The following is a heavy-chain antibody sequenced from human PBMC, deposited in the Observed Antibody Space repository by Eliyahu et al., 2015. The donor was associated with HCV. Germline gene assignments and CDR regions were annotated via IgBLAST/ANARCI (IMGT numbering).Heavy chain of an antibody. CDR3: AKAHSGDFWSGLGHDSLALDV. Sequence: QGQLVESGGGVVQPGRSLRLSCRTXGFTFRAYXXHWVRQAPDKGLEWVAVVSYDXDNKKFADSVKGRFSISRDNSKQTLYLDMSSLRGEDSAVYFCAKAHSGDFWSGLGHDSLALDVWGQGTTVTVSS. CDR2: VSYDXDNK. CDR1: GFTFRAYX. V-gene: IGHV3-30*18. D-gene: IGHD3-3*01. J-gene: IGHJ6*02.